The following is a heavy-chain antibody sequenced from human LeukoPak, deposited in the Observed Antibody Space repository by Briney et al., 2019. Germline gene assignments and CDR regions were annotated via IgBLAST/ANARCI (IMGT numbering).Heavy chain of an antibody. J-gene: IGHJ1*01. CDR1: GFTFSEHY. Sequence: GGSLRLSCAASGFTFSEHYMSWIRQAPGKGLEWVSYITSSGSTIYYADSVKGRFTLSRDNTKNSLYLQMNSLRAEDTAVYYCAKDRITMVPEYFQHWGQGTLVTVSS. CDR3: AKDRITMVPEYFQH. CDR2: ITSSGSTI. D-gene: IGHD3-10*01. V-gene: IGHV3-11*01.